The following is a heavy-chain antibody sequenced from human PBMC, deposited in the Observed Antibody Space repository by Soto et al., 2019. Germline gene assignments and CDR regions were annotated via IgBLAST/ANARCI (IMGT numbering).Heavy chain of an antibody. CDR3: ARVPPYYGSGSYYIYYYYGMDV. D-gene: IGHD3-10*01. CDR2: ISAYNGNT. Sequence: GASVKVSCKASGYTFTSYGISWVRQAPGQGLEWMGWISAYNGNTNYAQKLQGRVTMTTDTSTSTAYMELRSLRSDDTAVYYCARVPPYYGSGSYYIYYYYGMDVWGQGTTVTV. V-gene: IGHV1-18*01. CDR1: GYTFTSYG. J-gene: IGHJ6*02.